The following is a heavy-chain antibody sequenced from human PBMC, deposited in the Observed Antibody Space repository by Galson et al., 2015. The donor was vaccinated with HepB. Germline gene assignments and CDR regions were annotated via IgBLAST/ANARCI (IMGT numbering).Heavy chain of an antibody. J-gene: IGHJ6*02. D-gene: IGHD6-13*01. CDR1: GYTFTGYY. Sequence: SVKVSCKASGYTFTGYYMHWVRQAPGQGLEWMGWINPNSGGTNYAQKFQGWVTMTRDTSISTAYMELSRLRSDDTAVYYCARGYQSSSWYYYGMDVWGQGTTVTVSS. CDR2: INPNSGGT. V-gene: IGHV1-2*04. CDR3: ARGYQSSSWYYYGMDV.